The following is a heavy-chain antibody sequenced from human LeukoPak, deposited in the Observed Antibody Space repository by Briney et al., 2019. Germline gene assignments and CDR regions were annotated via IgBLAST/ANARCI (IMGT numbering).Heavy chain of an antibody. CDR3: ARDLTYDFWSGYYSGYYYMDV. CDR1: GFTFDDYG. J-gene: IGHJ6*03. D-gene: IGHD3-3*01. CDR2: IKQDGSEK. Sequence: PGGSLRLSCAASGFTFDDYGMSWVRQAPGKGLEWVANIKQDGSEKYYVDSVKGRFTISRDNAKNSLYLQMNSLRAEDAAVYYCARDLTYDFWSGYYSGYYYMDVWGKGTAVTVSS. V-gene: IGHV3-7*01.